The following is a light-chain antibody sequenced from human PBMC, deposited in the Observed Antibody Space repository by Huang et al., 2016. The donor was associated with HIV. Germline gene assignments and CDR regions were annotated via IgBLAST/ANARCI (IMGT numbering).Light chain of an antibody. CDR2: DAS. J-gene: IGKJ5*01. V-gene: IGKV3-11*01. CDR1: QSVNST. CDR3: QQRKYWPPIT. Sequence: ETVLTQSPATLSLSPGERATLSCRASQSVNSTLAWDQQKPGQTPRRLIYDASNGATGSPARFSGSGSGTDFTLTISSLEPEDFAVYYCQQRKYWPPITFGQGTRLEIK.